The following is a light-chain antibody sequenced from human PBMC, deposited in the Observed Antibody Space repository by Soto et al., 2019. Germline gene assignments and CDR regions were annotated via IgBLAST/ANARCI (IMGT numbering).Light chain of an antibody. CDR2: DAS. J-gene: IGKJ1*01. Sequence: EIVLTQSPGTLSLSPGERATLSCRASQSLSSSQLAWYQQKPGQAPRLLIHDASSRATGISDRFTGSGSGTDFTLNIPTLEPEDFAVYYCQQYGSSPRTFGLGTKVEI. CDR3: QQYGSSPRT. CDR1: QSLSSSQ. V-gene: IGKV3-20*01.